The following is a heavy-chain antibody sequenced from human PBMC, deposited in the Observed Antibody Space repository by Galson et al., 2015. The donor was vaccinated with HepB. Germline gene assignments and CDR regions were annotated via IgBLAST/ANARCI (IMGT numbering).Heavy chain of an antibody. CDR3: ASSFSDVTAPDY. J-gene: IGHJ4*02. CDR1: GYTFTGYY. Sequence: SVKVSCKASGYTFTGYYIHWVRQAPGQGLEWMGWINPDGGRTKYAQNFQGRVTMTRDTSISTAYMELSRLRSDDTAIYYCASSFSDVTAPDYWGQGTLVSVSS. D-gene: IGHD2-21*02. V-gene: IGHV1-2*02. CDR2: INPDGGRT.